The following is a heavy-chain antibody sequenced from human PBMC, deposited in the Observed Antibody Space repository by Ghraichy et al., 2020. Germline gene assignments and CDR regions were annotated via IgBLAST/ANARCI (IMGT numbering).Heavy chain of an antibody. Sequence: SETLSLTCAVYGGSFSGYYWSWIRQPPGKGLEWIGEINHSGSTNYNPSLKSRVTISVDTSKNQFSLKLSSVTAADTAVYYCARGGIAPRLLYYYYGMDVWGQGTTVTVSS. CDR3: ARGGIAPRLLYYYYGMDV. CDR2: INHSGST. J-gene: IGHJ6*02. D-gene: IGHD6-13*01. V-gene: IGHV4-34*01. CDR1: GGSFSGYY.